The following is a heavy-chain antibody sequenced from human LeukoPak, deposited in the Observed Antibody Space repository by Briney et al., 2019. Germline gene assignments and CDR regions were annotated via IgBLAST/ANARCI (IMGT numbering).Heavy chain of an antibody. Sequence: GGSLRLSCAASGFTFSSYSMNWVRQAPGKGLEWVSSISSSSSYIYYADSVKGRFTISRDNAKNSLYLQMNSLRAEDTAVYYCARDTLGATHFDYWGQGTLVTVSS. J-gene: IGHJ4*02. CDR2: ISSSSSYI. CDR3: ARDTLGATHFDY. V-gene: IGHV3-21*01. D-gene: IGHD1-26*01. CDR1: GFTFSSYS.